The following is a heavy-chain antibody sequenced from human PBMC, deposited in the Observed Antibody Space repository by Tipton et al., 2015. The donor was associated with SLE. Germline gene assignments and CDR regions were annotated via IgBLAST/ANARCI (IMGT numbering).Heavy chain of an antibody. CDR1: GASVSTYY. Sequence: TLSLTCTVSGASVSTYYWNWVRQPPGKGLEWIGHVYDIDFTNYNPSLKSRVTISLDPSKNQFSLKLSSVTAADTAVYYCARSLEAFDVWGQGTMVTVSS. D-gene: IGHD3-3*01. CDR2: VYDIDFT. CDR3: ARSLEAFDV. V-gene: IGHV4-59*02. J-gene: IGHJ3*01.